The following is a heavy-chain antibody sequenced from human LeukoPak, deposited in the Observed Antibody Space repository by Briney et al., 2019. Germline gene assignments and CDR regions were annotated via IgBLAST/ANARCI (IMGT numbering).Heavy chain of an antibody. CDR3: TTAYYYSSGSYYGVDY. CDR2: FYSGGGT. J-gene: IGHJ4*02. D-gene: IGHD3-10*01. V-gene: IGHV3-66*01. CDR1: GFTFSSYA. Sequence: GGSLRLSCAASGFTFSSYAMSWVRQAPGKGLECVSIFYSGGGTYYADSVKGRFTISRDTSKNTLYLQMNSLRAEDTAVYYCTTAYYYSSGSYYGVDYWGQGTLVTVSS.